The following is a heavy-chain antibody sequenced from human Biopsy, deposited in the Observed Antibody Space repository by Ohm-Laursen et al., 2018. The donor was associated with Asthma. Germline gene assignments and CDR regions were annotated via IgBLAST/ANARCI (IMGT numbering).Heavy chain of an antibody. V-gene: IGHV3-53*01. CDR2: IYSGGTS. D-gene: IGHD2-2*01. J-gene: IGHJ4*02. Sequence: SLRFSCTASGFAVSREYMFWVRQAPGKGMEWVSVIYSGGTSHTADSVRGRLTISRDYSKNTLYLQMHSLRAEDTAVYYCARGGSSNWSHYYFDYWGQGTLVTVSS. CDR3: ARGGSSNWSHYYFDY. CDR1: GFAVSREY.